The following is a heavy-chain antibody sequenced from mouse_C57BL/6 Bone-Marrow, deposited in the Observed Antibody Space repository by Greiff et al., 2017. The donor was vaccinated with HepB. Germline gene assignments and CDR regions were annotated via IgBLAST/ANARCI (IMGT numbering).Heavy chain of an antibody. CDR2: IHPNSGST. CDR1: GYTFTSYW. V-gene: IGHV1-64*01. Sequence: QVQLQQPGAELVKPGASVKLSCKASGYTFTSYWMHWVKQRPGQGLEWIGMIHPNSGSTNYNEKFKSKATLTVGKSSSTAYMQLSSLTSEDSAVYYCAFYGSSPYYYAMDYWGQGTSVTVSS. J-gene: IGHJ4*01. CDR3: AFYGSSPYYYAMDY. D-gene: IGHD1-1*01.